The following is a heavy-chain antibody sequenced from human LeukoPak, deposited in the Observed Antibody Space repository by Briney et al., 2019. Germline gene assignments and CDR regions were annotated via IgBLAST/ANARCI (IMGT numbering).Heavy chain of an antibody. CDR1: GYTFSNCA. J-gene: IGHJ4*02. Sequence: ASVKVSCKAFGYTFSNCAMNWVRQAPGQGLEWMGWISAYNGNTNYAQKLQGRVTITTDTSTSTAYMELRSLRSDDTAVYYCARGVAAAGTWDYWGQGTLVTVSS. CDR2: ISAYNGNT. V-gene: IGHV1-18*01. CDR3: ARGVAAAGTWDY. D-gene: IGHD6-13*01.